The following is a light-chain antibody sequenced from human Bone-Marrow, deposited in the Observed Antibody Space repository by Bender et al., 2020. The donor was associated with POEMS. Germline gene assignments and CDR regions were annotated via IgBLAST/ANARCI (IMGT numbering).Light chain of an antibody. Sequence: QSVLTQPPSASGTPGQRIIISCSGSSSNIGTNYVYWYHQLPGTAPKLLVSRSNQRPSGVPDRFSGSKSGTSASLAISGLRSEDEAVYYCASWDDSLSGVVFGGGTKLTVL. CDR1: SSNIGTNY. V-gene: IGLV1-47*01. J-gene: IGLJ2*01. CDR3: ASWDDSLSGVV. CDR2: RSN.